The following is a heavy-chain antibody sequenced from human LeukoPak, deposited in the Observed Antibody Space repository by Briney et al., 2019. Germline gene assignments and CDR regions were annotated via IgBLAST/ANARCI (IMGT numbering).Heavy chain of an antibody. CDR3: ARGPRRAAAAPEY. J-gene: IGHJ4*02. V-gene: IGHV4-34*01. D-gene: IGHD6-13*01. CDR2: INRGST. Sequence: SETLSLTCAVYSGSFRGYYWSWIRQPPGKGLEWIGEINRGSTNYNPSLKSRVTISVDTSKNQFSLKLSYVTAADTAVYYCARGPRRAAAAPEYWGQGTLVTVSS. CDR1: SGSFRGYY.